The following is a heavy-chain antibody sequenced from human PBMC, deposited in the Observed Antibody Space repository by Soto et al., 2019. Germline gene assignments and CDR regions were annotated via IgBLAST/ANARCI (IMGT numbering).Heavy chain of an antibody. CDR3: GRDEGLVAPAGADDF. D-gene: IGHD5-12*01. V-gene: IGHV3-21*02. J-gene: IGHJ4*02. CDR2: IDARGSFI. Sequence: EVQLVESGGGLVKPGGSLRLSCTASGFTLSTYAMNWVRQAPGKGLEWVSSIDARGSFINYAQSVKGRFTISRDNAKNSLYLHMDSLRADDTAVYFCGRDEGLVAPAGADDFWGQGTLVTVSS. CDR1: GFTLSTYA.